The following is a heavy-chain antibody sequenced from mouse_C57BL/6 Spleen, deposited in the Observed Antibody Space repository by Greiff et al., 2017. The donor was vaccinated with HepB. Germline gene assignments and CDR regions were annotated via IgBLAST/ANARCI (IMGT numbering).Heavy chain of an antibody. CDR3: ARSSGNLSWFAY. V-gene: IGHV1-69*01. CDR2: IDPGGSYT. CDR1: GYTFTSYW. Sequence: QVQLQQPGAELVMPGASVKLSCKASGYTFTSYWMHWVKQRPGQGLEWIGEIDPGGSYTNYNKKFKGKSTLTVDTSSSTAYMQLSSLTSEDSAVYCGARSSGNLSWFAYWGQGTLLTVSA. J-gene: IGHJ3*01. D-gene: IGHD1-3*01.